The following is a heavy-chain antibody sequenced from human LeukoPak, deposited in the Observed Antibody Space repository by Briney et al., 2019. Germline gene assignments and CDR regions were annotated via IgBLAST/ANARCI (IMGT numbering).Heavy chain of an antibody. CDR3: ARMWSYYYGSGSPNWFDP. CDR2: IIPIVGTA. CDR1: GGTFSSYA. Sequence: SVRVSCKASGGTFSSYAISWVRQAPGEGLEWMGGIIPIVGTANYAQKLRGRVTFTADKSTSTPYIELSSLRSEDTAVYYCARMWSYYYGSGSPNWFDPWGQGTLVTVSS. V-gene: IGHV1-69*06. D-gene: IGHD3-10*01. J-gene: IGHJ5*02.